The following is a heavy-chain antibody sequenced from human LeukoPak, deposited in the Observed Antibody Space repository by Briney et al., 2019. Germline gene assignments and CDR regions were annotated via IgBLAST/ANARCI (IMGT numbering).Heavy chain of an antibody. CDR3: ARSSSGWQDDY. Sequence: ASVKVSCKASGYTFTSYGISWVRHAPGQGLEWMGWISAYNGNTNYAQKLQGRVTMTTDTSTNTAYMELRSLRSDDTAVYYCARSSSGWQDDYWGQGTLVTVSS. CDR2: ISAYNGNT. CDR1: GYTFTSYG. J-gene: IGHJ4*02. V-gene: IGHV1-18*01. D-gene: IGHD6-19*01.